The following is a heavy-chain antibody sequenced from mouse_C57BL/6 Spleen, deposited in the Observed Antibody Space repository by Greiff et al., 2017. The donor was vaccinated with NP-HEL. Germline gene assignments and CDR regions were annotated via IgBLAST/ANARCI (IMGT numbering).Heavy chain of an antibody. V-gene: IGHV5-17*01. Sequence: EVKLEESGGGLVKPGGSLKLSCAASGFTFSDYGMHWVRQAPEKGLEWVAYISSGSSTIYYADTVKVRFTISRDNAKNTLFLQMTSRGSEDKAMYYCARDGSSPFAYWGQGTLVTVSA. J-gene: IGHJ3*01. CDR1: GFTFSDYG. CDR3: ARDGSSPFAY. D-gene: IGHD1-1*01. CDR2: ISSGSSTI.